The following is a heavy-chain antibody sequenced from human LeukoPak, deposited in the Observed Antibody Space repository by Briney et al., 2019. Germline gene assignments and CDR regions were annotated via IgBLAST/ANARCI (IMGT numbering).Heavy chain of an antibody. CDR1: GYTFTSYG. D-gene: IGHD2-15*01. Sequence: ASVKVSCKASGYTFTSYGISWVRQAPGQGLEWMGWISAYNGNTNYAQKLQGRVTMTTDTSTSTAYMELRSLRSDDTAVYYCARVITGYCSGGSCYSVDYWGQGTQVTVSS. CDR3: ARVITGYCSGGSCYSVDY. J-gene: IGHJ4*02. CDR2: ISAYNGNT. V-gene: IGHV1-18*01.